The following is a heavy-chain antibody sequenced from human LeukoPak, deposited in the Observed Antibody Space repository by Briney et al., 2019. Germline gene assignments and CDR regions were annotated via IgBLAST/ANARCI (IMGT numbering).Heavy chain of an antibody. CDR2: INPNSGGT. CDR3: ARDTYYYDSSGGAYVDAFDI. J-gene: IGHJ3*02. CDR1: GYTFTGYY. Sequence: ASVKVSCKASGYTFTGYYMHWVRQAPGQGLEWMGWINPNSGGTNYAQKFQGRVTMTRDTSISTAYMELSRLRSDDTAVYYCARDTYYYDSSGGAYVDAFDIWGQGTMVTVSS. V-gene: IGHV1-2*02. D-gene: IGHD3-22*01.